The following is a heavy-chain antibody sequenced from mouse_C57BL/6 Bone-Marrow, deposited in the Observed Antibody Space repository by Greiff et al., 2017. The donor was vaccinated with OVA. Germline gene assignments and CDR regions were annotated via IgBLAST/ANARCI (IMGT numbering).Heavy chain of an antibody. CDR1: GFSFTSYA. Sequence: VQVVESGPGLVAPSQSLSITCTVSGFSFTSYAISWVRQPPGKGLEWLGVIWTGGGTNYNSDIKAKLSSSKDNSKSQVFLKMNSLQTDDTARYYCARSYFDVWGTGTTVTVSS. J-gene: IGHJ1*03. V-gene: IGHV2-9-1*01. CDR2: IWTGGGT. CDR3: ARSYFDV.